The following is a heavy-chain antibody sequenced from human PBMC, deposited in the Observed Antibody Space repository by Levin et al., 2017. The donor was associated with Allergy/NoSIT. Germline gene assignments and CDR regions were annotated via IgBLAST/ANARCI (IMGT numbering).Heavy chain of an antibody. CDR3: ARDECAWLGECCGMDV. D-gene: IGHD3-10*01. Sequence: SETLSLTCSVSGDSISRGDYYWSWIRQHPGEGLEWIGFISYSGSAYYNPSLKSRLTVSLDKSKHQFSLKLSSVTVPATAVWYCARDECAWLGECCGMDVWGQGTTVTVSS. J-gene: IGHJ6*02. CDR1: GDSISRGDYY. V-gene: IGHV4-31*03. CDR2: ISYSGSA.